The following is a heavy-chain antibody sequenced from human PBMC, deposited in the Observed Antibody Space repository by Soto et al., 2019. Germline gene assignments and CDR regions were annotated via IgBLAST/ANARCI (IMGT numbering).Heavy chain of an antibody. CDR3: ASEHSGSWRFDY. D-gene: IGHD6-13*01. CDR2: MNPNSGNT. J-gene: IGHJ4*02. Sequence: QVQLVQSGAEVKKPGASVKVSCKASGYTFTSYDINWVRQATGQGLEWMGWMNPNSGNTGYAQKFPGRVTMTRNTSISTAYMELSSLGAEDAAVCYCASEHSGSWRFDYWGQGTLVTVSS. CDR1: GYTFTSYD. V-gene: IGHV1-8*01.